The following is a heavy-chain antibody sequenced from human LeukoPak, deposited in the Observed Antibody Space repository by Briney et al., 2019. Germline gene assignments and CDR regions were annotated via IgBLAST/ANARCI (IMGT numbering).Heavy chain of an antibody. J-gene: IGHJ5*02. CDR1: GYTLTVYY. Sequence: ASVKVSCKASGYTLTVYYMHWVRQAPGQGLEWTGWINPNSGGTNYAQKFRGRVTMTRDTSISTAYMELSRLRSDDTAVYYCARGGVLRYFDWLGGGNWFDPWGQGTLVTVSS. D-gene: IGHD3-9*01. V-gene: IGHV1-2*02. CDR2: INPNSGGT. CDR3: ARGGVLRYFDWLGGGNWFDP.